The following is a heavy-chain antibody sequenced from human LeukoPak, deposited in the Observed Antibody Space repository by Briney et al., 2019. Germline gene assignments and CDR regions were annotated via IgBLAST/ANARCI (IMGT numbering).Heavy chain of an antibody. CDR2: INPSGGST. CDR1: GYTFTSYY. V-gene: IGHV1-46*01. Sequence: ASVKVSCKASGYTFTSYYMHWVRQAPGQGLEWMGIINPSGGSTSYAQKFQGRVTMTTDTSTSTAYMELRSLRSDDTAVYYCARDDTVRLDYWGQGTLVTVSS. CDR3: ARDDTVRLDY. J-gene: IGHJ4*02. D-gene: IGHD4-17*01.